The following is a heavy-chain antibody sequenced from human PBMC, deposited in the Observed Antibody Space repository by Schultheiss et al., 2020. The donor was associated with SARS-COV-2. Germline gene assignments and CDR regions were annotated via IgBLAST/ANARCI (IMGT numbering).Heavy chain of an antibody. CDR2: INHSGST. CDR1: GDSISNYY. V-gene: IGHV4-34*01. J-gene: IGHJ5*02. CDR3: ARGPGSSWYRDWWFDP. Sequence: SQTLSLTCTVSGDSISNYYWSWIRQPPGKGLEWIGEINHSGSTNYNPSLKSRVTISVDTSKNQFSLKLSSVTAADTAVYYCARGPGSSWYRDWWFDPWGQGTLVTVSS. D-gene: IGHD6-13*01.